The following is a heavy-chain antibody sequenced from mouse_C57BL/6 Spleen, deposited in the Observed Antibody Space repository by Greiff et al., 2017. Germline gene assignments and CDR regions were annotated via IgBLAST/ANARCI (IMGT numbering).Heavy chain of an antibody. Sequence: VQLKQPGAELVRPGTSVKLSCKASGYTFTSYWMHWVKQRPGQGLEWIGVIDPSDSYTNYNQKFKGKATLTVDTSSSTAYMQLSSLTSEDSAVYYCARDYYGSYWYFDVWGTGTTVTVSS. D-gene: IGHD1-1*01. V-gene: IGHV1-59*01. CDR1: GYTFTSYW. CDR2: IDPSDSYT. CDR3: ARDYYGSYWYFDV. J-gene: IGHJ1*03.